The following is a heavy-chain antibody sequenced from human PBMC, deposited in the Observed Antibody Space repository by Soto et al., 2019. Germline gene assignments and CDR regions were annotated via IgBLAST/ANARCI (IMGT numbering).Heavy chain of an antibody. Sequence: PVGSLRLSCAASGFTFSSYTVSWVRQAPGKGLEWVSAISGSGGTTYYADSVKGRFTISRDNSKNTLYLQMNSLRAKDTAVYYCATSYRSIAAGCDYWGQGTLVTVSS. J-gene: IGHJ4*02. D-gene: IGHD6-25*01. CDR2: ISGSGGTT. V-gene: IGHV3-23*01. CDR1: GFTFSSYT. CDR3: ATSYRSIAAGCDY.